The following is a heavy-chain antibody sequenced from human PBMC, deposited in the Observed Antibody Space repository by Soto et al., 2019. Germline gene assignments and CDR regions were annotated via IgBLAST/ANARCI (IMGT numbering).Heavy chain of an antibody. J-gene: IGHJ4*02. V-gene: IGHV3-23*01. CDR2: ISGSGGST. D-gene: IGHD3-10*01. CDR1: GFTFSSYA. Sequence: GRSLRLSCAASGFTFSSYAMSWVRQAPGKGLEWVSAISGSGGSTYYADSVKGRFTISRDNSKNTLYLQMNSLRAEDTAVYYCAKDRTGMVRGVRPPYFDYWGQGTLVTVSS. CDR3: AKDRTGMVRGVRPPYFDY.